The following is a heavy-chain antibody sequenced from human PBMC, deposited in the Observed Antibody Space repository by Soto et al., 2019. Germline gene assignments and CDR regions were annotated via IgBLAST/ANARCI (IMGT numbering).Heavy chain of an antibody. V-gene: IGHV3-48*03. CDR2: ISDGGSSI. D-gene: IGHD4-4*01. CDR1: GFTFSSYE. Sequence: QPGGSLRLSCTASGFTFSSYEMNWVRQAPGKGLEWVSYISDGGSSIYYADSVKGRFTMSRDNAKNSLYLQMNSLGAEDTAVYYCATFPRSSKRGYWGQGTLVTVSS. J-gene: IGHJ4*02. CDR3: ATFPRSSKRGY.